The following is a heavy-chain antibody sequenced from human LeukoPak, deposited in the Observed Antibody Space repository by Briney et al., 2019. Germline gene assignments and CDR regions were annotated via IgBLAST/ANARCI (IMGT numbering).Heavy chain of an antibody. V-gene: IGHV1-3*01. D-gene: IGHD2-21*01. CDR1: GYTFTSYV. CDR2: INAGNGDT. CDR3: VRGAVIAHFDY. Sequence: GASVKVSCKASGYTFTSYVLHWLRQAPGQRLEWMGWINAGNGDTKYSQNFQGRVTVTRDTSASTAYMELSSLTSEDTAVYYCVRGAVIAHFDYWGQGTLVTVSS. J-gene: IGHJ4*02.